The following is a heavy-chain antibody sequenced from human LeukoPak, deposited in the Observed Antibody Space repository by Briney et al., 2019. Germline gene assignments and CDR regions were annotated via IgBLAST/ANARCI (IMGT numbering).Heavy chain of an antibody. Sequence: GGSLRLSCAASGFTFSDYYMSWIRLAPGKGLEWVSYISSNGSTIYYADSVKGRFTISRDNAKNSLYLQMNSLRAEDTAVYYCAREWGAARPIDYWGQGTLVTVSS. CDR3: AREWGAARPIDY. CDR2: ISSNGSTI. J-gene: IGHJ4*02. V-gene: IGHV3-11*01. D-gene: IGHD6-6*01. CDR1: GFTFSDYY.